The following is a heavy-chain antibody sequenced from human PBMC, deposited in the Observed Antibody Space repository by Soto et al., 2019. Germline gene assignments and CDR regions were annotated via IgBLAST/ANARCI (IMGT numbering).Heavy chain of an antibody. D-gene: IGHD5-18*01. J-gene: IGHJ6*02. Sequence: PSETLSLTCTVSGGSASRGSYYWSWIRPPPGKGLEWIGYIYYSGSTNYNPSLKSRVTISVDTSKNQFSLKLSSVTAADTAVYYCASSDTAMVSVGMDVWGQGTTVTVSS. CDR2: IYYSGST. V-gene: IGHV4-61*01. CDR3: ASSDTAMVSVGMDV. CDR1: GGSASRGSYY.